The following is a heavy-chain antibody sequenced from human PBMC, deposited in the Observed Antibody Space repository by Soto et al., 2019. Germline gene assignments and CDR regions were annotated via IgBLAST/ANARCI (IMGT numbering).Heavy chain of an antibody. CDR2: ISAYNGNT. J-gene: IGHJ4*02. CDR1: GYTFTNYG. V-gene: IGHV1-18*01. D-gene: IGHD3-3*01. CDR3: ARLGGYYQAFDN. Sequence: ASVKVSCKASGYTFTNYGITWVRQAPGQGLEWMGWISAYNGNTNYAQKFQGRVTMTTDTSTSTAYMELRSLRSDDTAVYYCARLGGYYQAFDNWGQGTLVTVSS.